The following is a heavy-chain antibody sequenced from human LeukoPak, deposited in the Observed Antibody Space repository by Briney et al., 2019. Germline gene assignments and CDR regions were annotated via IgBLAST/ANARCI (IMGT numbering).Heavy chain of an antibody. CDR3: ARDSYSSDAFDI. CDR1: GFTFSSYA. J-gene: IGHJ3*02. Sequence: GGSLRLSCAASGFTFSSYAMHWVRQAPGKGLEWVAVISCDGSNKYYADSVKGRFTISRDNSKNTLYLQMNSLRAEDTAVYYCARDSYSSDAFDIWGQGTMVTVSS. CDR2: ISCDGSNK. V-gene: IGHV3-30-3*01. D-gene: IGHD6-13*01.